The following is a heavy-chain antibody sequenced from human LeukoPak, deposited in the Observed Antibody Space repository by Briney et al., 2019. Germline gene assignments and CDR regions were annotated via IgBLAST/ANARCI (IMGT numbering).Heavy chain of an antibody. Sequence: GGSLRLSCVASGFTFTGHSMHWVRQAPGKGLEWVAVVGVDERTIFYADSLKGRFTVSRDNSKNTLYLQLNSLRAEDTAIYYCAHHGGGTIRIAAFDIWGQGTMVTVSS. V-gene: IGHV3-30*04. CDR2: VGVDERTI. J-gene: IGHJ3*02. CDR1: GFTFTGHS. CDR3: AHHGGGTIRIAAFDI. D-gene: IGHD3-3*01.